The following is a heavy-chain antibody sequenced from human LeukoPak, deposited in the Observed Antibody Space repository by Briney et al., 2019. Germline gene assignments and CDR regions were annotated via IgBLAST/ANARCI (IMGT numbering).Heavy chain of an antibody. D-gene: IGHD4-17*01. J-gene: IGHJ4*02. Sequence: GESLRLSCAASGFIFSSYAMSWVRQAPGKGLEWVSAISGSGGSTYYADSVKGRFTISRDSSKNTLYLQMNSLRAEDTAVYYCAKDSPSYGDYDYWGQGTLVTVSS. CDR3: AKDSPSYGDYDY. CDR1: GFIFSSYA. CDR2: ISGSGGST. V-gene: IGHV3-23*01.